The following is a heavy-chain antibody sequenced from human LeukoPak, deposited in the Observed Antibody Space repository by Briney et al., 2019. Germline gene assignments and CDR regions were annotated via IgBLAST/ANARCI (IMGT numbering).Heavy chain of an antibody. CDR1: GFTFSSYE. CDR2: IKPDEAEK. V-gene: IGHV3-7*01. Sequence: PGGSLRLSCAASGFTFSSYEMNWVRQAPGKGLEWVANIKPDEAEKYYVDSVKGRFTVSRDNAKNSLYLQMNSLRVEDTAVYYCVRYYTRHSWYFDLWGRGTLVTVSS. CDR3: VRYYTRHSWYFDL. J-gene: IGHJ2*01. D-gene: IGHD3-10*01.